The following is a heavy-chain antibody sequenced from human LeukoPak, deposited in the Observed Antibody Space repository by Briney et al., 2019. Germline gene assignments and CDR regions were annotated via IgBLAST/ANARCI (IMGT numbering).Heavy chain of an antibody. V-gene: IGHV3-48*04. CDR3: ARDAYGDYHFDF. CDR1: GFTFSSYR. J-gene: IGHJ4*02. Sequence: PGGSLRLSCAASGFTFSSYRMIWVRQAPGKGLEWISYISSSSSTIYYADSVKGRFTISRDYAKKSLYLQMNSLGVEDTAVYYCARDAYGDYHFDFWGQGTLVTVSS. CDR2: ISSSSSTI. D-gene: IGHD4-17*01.